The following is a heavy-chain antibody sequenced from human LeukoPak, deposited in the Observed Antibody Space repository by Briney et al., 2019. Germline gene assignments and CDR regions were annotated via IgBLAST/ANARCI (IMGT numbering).Heavy chain of an antibody. V-gene: IGHV3-53*01. CDR3: ASRGGGGSPYYFDY. J-gene: IGHJ4*02. CDR1: GFTVSSNY. CDR2: IYSGGST. Sequence: PGGSLRLSCAASGFTVSSNYMSWVRQAPGKGLEWVSVIYSGGSTYYADSVKGRFTISRDNSKNTLYLQMNSLRAEDTAVYYCASRGGGGSPYYFDYWGQGTLVTVSS. D-gene: IGHD2-15*01.